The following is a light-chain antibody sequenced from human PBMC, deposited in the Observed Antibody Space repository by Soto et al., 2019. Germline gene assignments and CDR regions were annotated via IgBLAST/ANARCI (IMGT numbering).Light chain of an antibody. CDR3: QQYYSYPPT. CDR2: AAS. CDR1: QRISSY. V-gene: IGKV1-8*01. Sequence: AIRMTQSPSSFSASTGDRVTITCRASQRISSYLAWYQQKPGKAPKLLIYAASTLQSGVPSRFSGSGSGTDFTLIFSCLHSEDFATYYCQQYYSYPPTFGQGTKLDIK. J-gene: IGKJ1*01.